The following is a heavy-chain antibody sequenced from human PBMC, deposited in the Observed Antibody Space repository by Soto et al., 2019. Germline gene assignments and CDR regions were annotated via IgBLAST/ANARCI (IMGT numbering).Heavy chain of an antibody. D-gene: IGHD2-15*01. J-gene: IGHJ4*02. Sequence: SETLSLTCAVYGGSFSGYYWSWIRQPPGKGLEWIGEINHSGSTNYNPSLKSRVTISVDTSKNQFSLKLSSVTAADTAVYYCARGILPLDYWGQGTLVTVSS. CDR1: GGSFSGYY. V-gene: IGHV4-34*01. CDR3: ARGILPLDY. CDR2: INHSGST.